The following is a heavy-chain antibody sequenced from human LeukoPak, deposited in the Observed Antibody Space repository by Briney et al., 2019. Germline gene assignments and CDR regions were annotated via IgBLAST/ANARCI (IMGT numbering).Heavy chain of an antibody. CDR2: IYTSGNS. V-gene: IGHV4-4*07. J-gene: IGHJ1*01. CDR1: GGSNSGYY. Sequence: SETVSLTCTVCGGSNSGYYGSWMPQPAGKVMARTGRIYTSGNSHYTPPLKSRLTMSVDTSKIQCSLKLNSVTAADTAVYYCARDSGYDLTWGQGTPVT. CDR3: ARDSGYDLT. D-gene: IGHD5-12*01.